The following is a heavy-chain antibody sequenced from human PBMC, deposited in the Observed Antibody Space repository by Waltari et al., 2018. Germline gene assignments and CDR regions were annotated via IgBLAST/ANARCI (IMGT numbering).Heavy chain of an antibody. V-gene: IGHV4-59*01. D-gene: IGHD3-22*01. Sequence: QVQLQESGPGLVKPSETLSLTCTVSGGPISSYYWSWIRQPPGKGLEWIGYIYYSGSTNYNPSLKSRVTISVDTSKNQFSLKLSSVTAADTAVYYCARVSPVNYYDSSGYEYGMDVWGQGTTVTVSS. J-gene: IGHJ6*02. CDR3: ARVSPVNYYDSSGYEYGMDV. CDR1: GGPISSYY. CDR2: IYYSGST.